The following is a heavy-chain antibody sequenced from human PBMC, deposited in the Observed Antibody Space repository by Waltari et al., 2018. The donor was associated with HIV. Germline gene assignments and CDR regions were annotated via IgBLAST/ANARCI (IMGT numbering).Heavy chain of an antibody. V-gene: IGHV3-48*04. Sequence: EVQLVESGGGLVQPGGSLRLSCAASGFTFITYSMNWVRQAPGKGLEWVSYISSSSSTIYYADSVKGRFTISRDNAKNSLYLHMNSLRAEDTAVYYCARDHQLDPYWREYYYGMDVWGQGTTVTVSS. J-gene: IGHJ6*02. CDR3: ARDHQLDPYWREYYYGMDV. D-gene: IGHD1-1*01. CDR1: GFTFITYS. CDR2: ISSSSSTI.